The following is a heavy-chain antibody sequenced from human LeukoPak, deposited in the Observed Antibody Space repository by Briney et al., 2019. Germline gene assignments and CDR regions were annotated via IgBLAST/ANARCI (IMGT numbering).Heavy chain of an antibody. J-gene: IGHJ6*03. Sequence: ASVKVSCKASGYTFTSYDINWVRQATGQGLEWMGWMNPNSGNTGYAQKFQGRVTMTMNTSISTAYMELSSLRSEDTAVYYCARVGEYYDFWSGYYRTNYYYYYMDVWGKGTTVTVSS. CDR3: ARVGEYYDFWSGYYRTNYYYYYMDV. D-gene: IGHD3-3*01. CDR2: MNPNSGNT. CDR1: GYTFTSYD. V-gene: IGHV1-8*01.